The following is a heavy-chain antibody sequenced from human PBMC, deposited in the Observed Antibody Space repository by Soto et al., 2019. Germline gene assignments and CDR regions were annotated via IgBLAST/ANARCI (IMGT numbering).Heavy chain of an antibody. D-gene: IGHD3-22*01. J-gene: IGHJ4*02. V-gene: IGHV4-59*01. CDR2: IYYSGST. Sequence: ENLSLNCTVSGGAISSYYWRWIRQPPGKGLERFGYIYYSGSTNYNPSLKSRVTISVDTSKNQFSLKLSSLTAADTAVYYCAGGSSGYYFLLDYSGQGTLVTVSS. CDR3: AGGSSGYYFLLDY. CDR1: GGAISSYY.